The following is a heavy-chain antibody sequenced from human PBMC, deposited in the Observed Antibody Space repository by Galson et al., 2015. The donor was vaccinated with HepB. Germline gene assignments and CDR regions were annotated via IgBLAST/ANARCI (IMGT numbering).Heavy chain of an antibody. CDR2: IYPGDSDT. Sequence: QSGAEVKKPGESLKISCKGSGYSFTSYWIDWVRQMPGKGLEWMGIIYPGDSDTRYSPSFQGQVTISADKSISTAYLQWSSLKASAVAMYYCARPPEYYDSSGYDYYFDYWGQGTLVTVSS. J-gene: IGHJ4*02. CDR3: ARPPEYYDSSGYDYYFDY. V-gene: IGHV5-51*03. CDR1: GYSFTSYW. D-gene: IGHD3-22*01.